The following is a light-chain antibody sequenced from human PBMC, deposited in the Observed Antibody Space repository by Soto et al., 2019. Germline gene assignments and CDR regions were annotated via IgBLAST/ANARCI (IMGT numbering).Light chain of an antibody. CDR2: LNSDGSH. CDR1: SGHSTYA. CDR3: QTWGTAIHDVV. V-gene: IGLV4-69*01. J-gene: IGLJ2*01. Sequence: QPVLTQSPSASASLGASVKLTCTLSSGHSTYAIAWHQQQPEKGPRYLMKLNSDGSHSKGDGIPDRFSGSSSGAERHLTISNLKSEDEADYYCQTWGTAIHDVVFGGGTKLTVL.